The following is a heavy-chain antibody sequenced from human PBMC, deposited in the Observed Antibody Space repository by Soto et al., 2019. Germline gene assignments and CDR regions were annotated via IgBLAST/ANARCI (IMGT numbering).Heavy chain of an antibody. V-gene: IGHV4-31*03. Sequence: QVQLQESGPGLVKPSQTLSLTCTVSGGSISSTADYWSWIRQHPGKGLEWIGYIYYSGKTYYNPSLKGRVTISMDTSESQFSLKLTSVTAADTAVSYCARSLDSSGYFFAYWGQGALVTVSS. D-gene: IGHD3-22*01. J-gene: IGHJ4*02. CDR1: GGSISSTADY. CDR3: ARSLDSSGYFFAY. CDR2: IYYSGKT.